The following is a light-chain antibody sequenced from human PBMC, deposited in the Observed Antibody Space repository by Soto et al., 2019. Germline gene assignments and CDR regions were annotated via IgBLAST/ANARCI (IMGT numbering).Light chain of an antibody. CDR3: QQYGSSPYT. CDR1: QSVSSNY. V-gene: IGKV3-20*01. J-gene: IGKJ2*01. CDR2: GAS. Sequence: EIVLTQSPGTLSLSPGERATLSCRASQSVSSNYLGWFQQKPGQAPRLLIHGASSRATGIPDRFSGSGSGTDFTLTISRLEPEDFAMYYCQQYGSSPYTFGQGTKLEIK.